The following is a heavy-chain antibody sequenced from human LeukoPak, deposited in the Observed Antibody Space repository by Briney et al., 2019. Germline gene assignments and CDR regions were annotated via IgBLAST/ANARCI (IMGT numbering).Heavy chain of an antibody. Sequence: ASVKVSCKASGYTFTSYGISWVRQAPGQGLEWMGWISAYNGNTNYAQKLQGRVTMTTDTSTSTAYMELRSLRSDDTAVYYCARDGDIVVVVAATNYYYYGMDVWGQGTTVTVSS. CDR1: GYTFTSYG. CDR2: ISAYNGNT. J-gene: IGHJ6*02. D-gene: IGHD2-15*01. V-gene: IGHV1-18*01. CDR3: ARDGDIVVVVAATNYYYYGMDV.